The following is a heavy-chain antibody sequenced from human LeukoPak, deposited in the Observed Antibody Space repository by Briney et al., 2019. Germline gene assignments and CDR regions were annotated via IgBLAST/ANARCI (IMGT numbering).Heavy chain of an antibody. V-gene: IGHV3-7*03. Sequence: PGGSLRLSCAASGFTFSSYWMSWVRQAPGKGLEWVANIKQDGSEKYYVDSVKGRFTISRDNAKNSLYLQMNSLRAEDTAVYYCARERYDYGSYYFDYWGQGTLVTVSS. J-gene: IGHJ4*02. D-gene: IGHD5-12*01. CDR3: ARERYDYGSYYFDY. CDR2: IKQDGSEK. CDR1: GFTFSSYW.